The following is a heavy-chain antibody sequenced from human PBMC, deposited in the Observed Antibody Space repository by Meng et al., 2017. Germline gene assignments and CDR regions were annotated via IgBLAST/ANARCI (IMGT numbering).Heavy chain of an antibody. CDR2: IYSGGST. CDR1: GFTVSSNY. J-gene: IGHJ4*02. Sequence: GESLKISCAASGFTVSSNYMSWVRQAPGKGLEWVSVIYSGGSTYYADSVKGRFTISRDNSKNTPYLQMNSLRAEDTAVYYCARRDYGDYAASGYWGQGTLVTVSS. D-gene: IGHD4-17*01. CDR3: ARRDYGDYAASGY. V-gene: IGHV3-66*02.